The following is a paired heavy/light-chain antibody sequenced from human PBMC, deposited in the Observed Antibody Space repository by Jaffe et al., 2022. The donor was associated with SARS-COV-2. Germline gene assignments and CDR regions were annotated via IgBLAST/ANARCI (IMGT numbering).Light chain of an antibody. Sequence: DIQMTQSPSSLSASVGDRVTITCRASQGISNYLAWYQQKPGKVPKLLIYAASTLQSGVPSRFSGSGSGTDFTLTISSLQPEDIATYYCQKYNSAPLTFGGGTKVEIK. CDR2: AAS. J-gene: IGKJ4*01. CDR1: QGISNY. CDR3: QKYNSAPLT. V-gene: IGKV1-27*01.
Heavy chain of an antibody. V-gene: IGHV3-23*01. CDR1: GFIFNNYA. D-gene: IGHD6-19*01. J-gene: IGHJ4*02. CDR3: AKGGSSAVAGRLNY. Sequence: EVQLLESGGGLVQPGGSLRLSCAASGFIFNNYALTWVRQAPGKGLEWISIISGSDSSTYYADSVRGRFTISRDNSQSTLYLQMNSLRAEDTAVYYCAKGGSSAVAGRLNYWGQGTLVTVSS. CDR2: ISGSDSST.